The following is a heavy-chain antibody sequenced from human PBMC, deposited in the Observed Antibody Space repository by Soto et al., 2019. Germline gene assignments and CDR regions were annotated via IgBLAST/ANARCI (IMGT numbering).Heavy chain of an antibody. V-gene: IGHV3-23*01. Sequence: EVQLSDSGGGLVHPGGSLRLSCAASGFTFSSYAISWVRQAPGKGLEGVSAISGSGGSTYYADSVKGRFTISRDNSKNTLYLQMNSLRAEDTAVYYCAKGTNADYAAYFHHWGQGTLVTVSS. CDR1: GFTFSSYA. CDR3: AKGTNADYAAYFHH. CDR2: ISGSGGST. D-gene: IGHD4-17*01. J-gene: IGHJ1*01.